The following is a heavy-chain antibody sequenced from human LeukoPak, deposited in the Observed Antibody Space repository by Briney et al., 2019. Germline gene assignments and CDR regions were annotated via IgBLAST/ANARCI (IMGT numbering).Heavy chain of an antibody. CDR2: IIPIFGTA. CDR1: GGTFSRYA. D-gene: IGHD3-10*01. CDR3: ASLTMVRGRHYYYYMDV. Sequence: SVKVSCKASGGTFSRYAISWVRQAPGQGLEWMGGIIPIFGTANYAQKFQGRVTITTDESTSTAYMELSSLRSEDTAVYYCASLTMVRGRHYYYYMDVWGKGTTVTVSS. V-gene: IGHV1-69*05. J-gene: IGHJ6*03.